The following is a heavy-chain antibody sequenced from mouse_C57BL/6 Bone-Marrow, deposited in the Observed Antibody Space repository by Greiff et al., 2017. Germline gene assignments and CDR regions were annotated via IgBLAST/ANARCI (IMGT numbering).Heavy chain of an antibody. V-gene: IGHV5-6*01. CDR1: GFTFSSYG. J-gene: IGHJ2*01. CDR2: ISSGGSYT. Sequence: EVQLVESGGDLVKPGGSLKLSCAASGFTFSSYGMSWVRQTPDKRLEWVATISSGGSYTYYPDSVKGRFTISRDNAKNNLYLQMSSLKSEDTAMYYCARHRNFDYWGQGTTLTVSS. CDR3: ARHRNFDY.